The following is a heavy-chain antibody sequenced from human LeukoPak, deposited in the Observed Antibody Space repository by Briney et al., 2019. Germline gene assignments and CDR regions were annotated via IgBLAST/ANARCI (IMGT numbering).Heavy chain of an antibody. J-gene: IGHJ6*03. CDR2: IYYSGST. CDR1: GGSFTTYY. Sequence: SETLSLTCAVSGGSFTTYYWSWIRQPPGKGLEWIGYIYYSGSTIYNPSLKSRVTISVDTSKNQFSLKLSSMTAADTAVYYCARGYSSSWPYYYYMDVWGKGTTVTVSS. V-gene: IGHV4-59*01. D-gene: IGHD6-13*01. CDR3: ARGYSSSWPYYYYMDV.